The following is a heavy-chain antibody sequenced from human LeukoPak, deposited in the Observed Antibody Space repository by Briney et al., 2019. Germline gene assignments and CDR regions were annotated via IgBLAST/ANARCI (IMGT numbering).Heavy chain of an antibody. CDR3: ARGDGELGWFDP. CDR1: GGTFSSYA. CDR2: IIPIFGTA. Sequence: SVKVSCKAAGGTFSSYAISWVREAPGQGLEWMGGIIPIFGTANYAQKFQGRVTITADESTSTAYMELSSLRSEDTAVYYCARGDGELGWFDPWGQGTLVTVSS. J-gene: IGHJ5*02. V-gene: IGHV1-69*01. D-gene: IGHD3-10*01.